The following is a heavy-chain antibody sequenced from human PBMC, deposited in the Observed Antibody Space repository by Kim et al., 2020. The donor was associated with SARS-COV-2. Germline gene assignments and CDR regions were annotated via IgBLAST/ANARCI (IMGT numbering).Heavy chain of an antibody. J-gene: IGHJ4*02. CDR2: INHSGST. V-gene: IGHV4-34*01. CDR3: ARSTGYSSSDYKFDY. Sequence: SETLSLTCAVYGGSFSGYYWSWIRQPPGKGLEWIGEINHSGSTNYNPSLKSRVTISVDTSKNQFSLKLSSVTAADTAVYYCARSTGYSSSDYKFDYWGQGTLVTVSS. D-gene: IGHD6-13*01. CDR1: GGSFSGYY.